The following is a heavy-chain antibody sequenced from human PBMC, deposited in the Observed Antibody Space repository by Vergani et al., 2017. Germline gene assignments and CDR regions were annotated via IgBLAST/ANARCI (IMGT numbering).Heavy chain of an antibody. J-gene: IGHJ6*03. CDR1: GFTFSNYW. V-gene: IGHV3-7*01. D-gene: IGHD2-8*02. CDR2: IQQDGSEK. Sequence: EVQLVESGGGLVQPGGSLRLSCAAFGFTFSNYWMSWVRQAPGKGLEWVANIQQDGSEKYYVDSVKGRFIISRDNVKNSLYLQMNSLRAEDTAVYYCARLPGAANSQNYYYYYMDVWGKGTTVTVSS. CDR3: ARLPGAANSQNYYYYYMDV.